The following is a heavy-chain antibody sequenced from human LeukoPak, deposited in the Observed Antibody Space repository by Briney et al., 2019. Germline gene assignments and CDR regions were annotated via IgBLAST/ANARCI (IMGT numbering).Heavy chain of an antibody. CDR2: ISYDGSNK. Sequence: GESLKISCKGSGYSFTSYWIGWVRQAPGKGLEWVAVISYDGSNKYDADSVKGRFTISRENSKNTLYLQMNSLRAEDTAVYYCARITMVRGGYFDSWGQGTLVTVSS. D-gene: IGHD3-10*01. V-gene: IGHV3-30*19. CDR3: ARITMVRGGYFDS. CDR1: GYSFTSYW. J-gene: IGHJ4*02.